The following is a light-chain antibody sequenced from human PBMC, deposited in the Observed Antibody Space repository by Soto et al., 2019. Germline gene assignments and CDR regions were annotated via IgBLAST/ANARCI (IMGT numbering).Light chain of an antibody. V-gene: IGLV1-44*01. J-gene: IGLJ3*02. CDR2: SNN. Sequence: QSVLPQPPSASGTPGPRVTLSCSGSGSNIGSNTVNWYQQLPGTAPKLHIYSNNQRPSGVPDRFSASKSGTSASLAISGLQSEDEADYYCAAWDDSLNGWVFGGGTKLTVL. CDR3: AAWDDSLNGWV. CDR1: GSNIGSNT.